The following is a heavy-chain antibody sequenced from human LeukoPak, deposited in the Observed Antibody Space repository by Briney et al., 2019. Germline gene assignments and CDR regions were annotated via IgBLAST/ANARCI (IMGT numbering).Heavy chain of an antibody. CDR3: ARGGYSGYGPVGYYYYYMDV. Sequence: GEPLEISCQGSGSRFTSYWIRGVRQMPGKGLEWMGIIYPGDSDTRYSPSFQGQVTISADKSISAAYLQWSSLKASDTAMYYCARGGYSGYGPVGYYYYYMDVWGKGTTVTVSS. D-gene: IGHD5-12*01. CDR1: GSRFTSYW. V-gene: IGHV5-51*01. J-gene: IGHJ6*03. CDR2: IYPGDSDT.